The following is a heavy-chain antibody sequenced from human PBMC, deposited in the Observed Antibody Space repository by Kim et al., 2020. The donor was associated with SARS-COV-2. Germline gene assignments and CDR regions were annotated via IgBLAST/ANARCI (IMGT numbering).Heavy chain of an antibody. Sequence: KGRFTISRDNAKNSLYLQMNSLRAEDTAVYYCARVSTSGGRRNGYNWFDPWGQGTLVTVSS. V-gene: IGHV3-11*06. J-gene: IGHJ5*02. D-gene: IGHD2-15*01. CDR3: ARVSTSGGRRNGYNWFDP.